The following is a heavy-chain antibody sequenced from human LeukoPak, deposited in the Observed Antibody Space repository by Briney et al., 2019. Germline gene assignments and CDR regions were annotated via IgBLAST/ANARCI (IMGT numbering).Heavy chain of an antibody. Sequence: GGSLRLSCAASGFTFSNSAMNWVRQLPGKGLEWVSSIDYDSSHIYYAASVRGRFTISRDNARDSVYLQMNSLRVEDTAVYYCARDPLRYLRVGHYDYWGQGTLVAVFS. J-gene: IGHJ4*02. V-gene: IGHV3-21*01. CDR1: GFTFSNSA. CDR2: IDYDSSHI. D-gene: IGHD3-9*01. CDR3: ARDPLRYLRVGHYDY.